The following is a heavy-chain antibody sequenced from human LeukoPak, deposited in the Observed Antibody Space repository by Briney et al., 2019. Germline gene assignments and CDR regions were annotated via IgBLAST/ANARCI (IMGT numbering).Heavy chain of an antibody. CDR3: ASHMARYYDFWSGETLHY. CDR2: INPNSGGT. D-gene: IGHD3-3*01. Sequence: GASVKVSCKASGYTFTGYYMHWVRQAPGQGLEWMGWINPNSGGTNYAQKFQGRVTMTRDTSISTAYMELSRLRSDDTAVYYCASHMARYYDFWSGETLHYWGQGTLVTVSS. V-gene: IGHV1-2*02. J-gene: IGHJ4*02. CDR1: GYTFTGYY.